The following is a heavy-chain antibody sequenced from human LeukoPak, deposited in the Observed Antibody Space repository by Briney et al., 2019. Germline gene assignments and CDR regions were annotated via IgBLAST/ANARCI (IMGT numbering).Heavy chain of an antibody. Sequence: ASVKVSCKASGYTFTSYAMHWVRQAPGQRLEWMGWINAGNGNTKYSQKFQGRVTITRDTSASTAYMELSSLRSEGTAVYYCARFRAVAGYYYYYGMDVWGQGTTVTVSS. D-gene: IGHD6-19*01. CDR3: ARFRAVAGYYYYYGMDV. J-gene: IGHJ6*02. CDR1: GYTFTSYA. V-gene: IGHV1-3*01. CDR2: INAGNGNT.